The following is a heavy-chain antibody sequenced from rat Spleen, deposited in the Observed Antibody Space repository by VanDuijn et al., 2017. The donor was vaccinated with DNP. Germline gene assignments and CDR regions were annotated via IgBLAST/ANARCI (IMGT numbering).Heavy chain of an antibody. CDR3: IRWNSGHFDY. CDR2: IGSDGYAP. J-gene: IGHJ2*01. CDR1: GFTFSDYS. Sequence: EVQLVESGGGLVQPGRSLKLSCAASGFTFSDYSMAWVRQAPRKGLEWVAYIGSDGYAPYYGDSVKGRFAISRDNAKSTLYLQMNSLRSEDMATYYCIRWNSGHFDYWGQGVMVTVSS. D-gene: IGHD4-3*01. V-gene: IGHV5-22*01.